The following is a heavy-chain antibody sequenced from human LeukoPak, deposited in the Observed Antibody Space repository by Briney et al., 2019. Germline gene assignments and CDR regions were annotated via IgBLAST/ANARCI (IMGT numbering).Heavy chain of an antibody. J-gene: IGHJ4*02. CDR2: INSDGSST. V-gene: IGHV3-74*01. CDR3: ARGLPSYSSSWSTDY. Sequence: GGSLRLSCAASGFTFSSYWMHWVRHAPGKGLVWVSRINSDGSSTSYADSVKGRFTISRDNAKNTLYLQMNSLRAEDTAVYYCARGLPSYSSSWSTDYWGQGTLVTVSS. D-gene: IGHD6-13*01. CDR1: GFTFSSYW.